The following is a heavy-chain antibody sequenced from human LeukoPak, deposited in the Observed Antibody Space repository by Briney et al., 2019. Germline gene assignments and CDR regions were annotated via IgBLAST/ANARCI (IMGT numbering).Heavy chain of an antibody. Sequence: GGSLRLSCAASGFTFSSYIMNWVRQAPGKGLEWVSSISSSSSYIYYADSVKGRFTISRDNAKNSLYLQMNSLRAEDTAVYYCARGSAGYSSSWFPDDYWGQGTLVTVSS. CDR1: GFTFSSYI. D-gene: IGHD6-13*01. CDR3: ARGSAGYSSSWFPDDY. V-gene: IGHV3-21*01. CDR2: ISSSSSYI. J-gene: IGHJ4*02.